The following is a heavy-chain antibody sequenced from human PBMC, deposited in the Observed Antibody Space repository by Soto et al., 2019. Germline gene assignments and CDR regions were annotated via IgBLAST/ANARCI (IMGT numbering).Heavy chain of an antibody. J-gene: IGHJ4*02. D-gene: IGHD3-22*01. Sequence: PGGSLRLSCAASGFTFSSYSIHWVRQAPGKGLEWVTLISYDGSNKYYADSVKGRFTIYRDNSENTLYLQMNSLRGDDTAVYYCARDTSYYDSSGFPPGDFWGQGTLVTVLL. CDR1: GFTFSSYS. CDR2: ISYDGSNK. CDR3: ARDTSYYDSSGFPPGDF. V-gene: IGHV3-30*14.